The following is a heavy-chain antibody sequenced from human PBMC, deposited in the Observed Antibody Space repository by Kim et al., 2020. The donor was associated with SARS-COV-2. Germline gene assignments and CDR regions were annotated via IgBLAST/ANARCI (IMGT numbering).Heavy chain of an antibody. CDR2: ISYDGSNK. CDR3: AKIGGSSEDY. D-gene: IGHD6-6*01. J-gene: IGHJ4*02. Sequence: GGSLRLSCAASGFTFSSYGMHWVRQAPGKGLEWVAVISYDGSNKYYADSVKGRFTISRDNSKNTLYLQMNSLRAEDTAVYYCAKIGGSSEDYWGQGTLVTVSS. V-gene: IGHV3-30*18. CDR1: GFTFSSYG.